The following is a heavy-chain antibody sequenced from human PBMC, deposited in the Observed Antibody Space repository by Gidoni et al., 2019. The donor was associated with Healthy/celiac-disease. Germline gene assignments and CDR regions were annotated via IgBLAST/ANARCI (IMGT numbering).Heavy chain of an antibody. J-gene: IGHJ4*02. Sequence: QVQLVESGGGVVQPGRSLRLSCAASGFTFSSYGMHWVRQAPGKGLEWVAVIWYDGSNKYYADSVKGRFTISRDNSKNTLYLQMNSLRAEDTAVYYCARERGYGSGNEELDYWGQGTLVTVSS. CDR2: IWYDGSNK. CDR1: GFTFSSYG. V-gene: IGHV3-33*01. CDR3: ARERGYGSGNEELDY. D-gene: IGHD3-10*01.